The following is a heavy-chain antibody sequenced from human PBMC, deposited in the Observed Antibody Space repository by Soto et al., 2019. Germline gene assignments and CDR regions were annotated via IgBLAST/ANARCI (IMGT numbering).Heavy chain of an antibody. D-gene: IGHD6-25*01. CDR1: GLTFSTYA. J-gene: IGHJ4*02. CDR2: ISRSGDST. Sequence: EVQLLESGGGLVQPGGTLRLSCAASGLTFSTYAMSWVRQAPGKGLEWVSAISRSGDSTYYADSVKGRFTISRDNSKNTLFLEMNSLRAEDTAVYYCATPGYFYPFDYWGQGTLVTVSS. V-gene: IGHV3-23*01. CDR3: ATPGYFYPFDY.